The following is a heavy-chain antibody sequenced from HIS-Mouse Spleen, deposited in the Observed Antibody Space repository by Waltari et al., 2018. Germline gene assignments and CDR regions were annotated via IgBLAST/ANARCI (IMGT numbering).Heavy chain of an antibody. Sequence: QVQLVESGGGVVQPGRSLRLSCAASGFTFRSYAMHWVRQGPGKGLAWVAVISNDGSKKYYADSVKGRFTIARDNSKNTLYLQMNSLRAEDTAVYYCARADAGYDAFDIWGQGTMVTVSS. J-gene: IGHJ3*02. V-gene: IGHV3-30-3*01. D-gene: IGHD6-13*01. CDR3: ARADAGYDAFDI. CDR1: GFTFRSYA. CDR2: ISNDGSKK.